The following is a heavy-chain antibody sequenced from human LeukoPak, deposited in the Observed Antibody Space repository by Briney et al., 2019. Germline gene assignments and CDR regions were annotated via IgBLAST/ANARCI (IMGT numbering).Heavy chain of an antibody. Sequence: ASVKVSCKASGYTFPSYFMHWVRQAPGQGLEWMGIINPTGGSTTYAQKFQGRVTMTRDTSTSTVYMELSSLRSDDTAVYYCARGGPTRYSYSFDSWGQGTLVTVSS. CDR1: GYTFPSYF. J-gene: IGHJ5*01. D-gene: IGHD1-1*01. CDR2: INPTGGST. CDR3: ARGGPTRYSYSFDS. V-gene: IGHV1-46*01.